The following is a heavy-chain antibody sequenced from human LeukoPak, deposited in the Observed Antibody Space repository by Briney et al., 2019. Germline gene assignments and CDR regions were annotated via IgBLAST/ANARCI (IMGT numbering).Heavy chain of an antibody. J-gene: IGHJ1*01. Sequence: GGSLRLSYEGSGFTFSNYWMSWVRQAPGKGLEWVANIKTDGSEKYYVDSVKGRFTISRDNAKNSLYLQMNSLRAEDTAVYYCATYSSLNAREFQYWGQGTLVTVSS. CDR3: ATYSSLNAREFQY. CDR2: IKTDGSEK. CDR1: GFTFSNYW. D-gene: IGHD3-22*01. V-gene: IGHV3-7*01.